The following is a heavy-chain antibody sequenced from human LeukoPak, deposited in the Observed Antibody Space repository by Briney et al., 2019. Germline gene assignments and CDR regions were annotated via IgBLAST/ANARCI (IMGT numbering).Heavy chain of an antibody. J-gene: IGHJ4*02. D-gene: IGHD1-26*01. CDR1: GGSISSYY. CDR3: ARRGSYYAHDY. V-gene: IGHV4-59*01. Sequence: PSETLSLTCTVSGGSISSYYWSWIRQPPGKGLEWIGYIYYSGSTNYNPSLKSRVTISVDTSKNQFSLKLSSVTAADTAVYYCARRGSYYAHDYWGQGTLVTVSS. CDR2: IYYSGST.